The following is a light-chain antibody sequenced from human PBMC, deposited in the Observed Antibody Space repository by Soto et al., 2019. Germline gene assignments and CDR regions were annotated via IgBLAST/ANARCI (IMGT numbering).Light chain of an antibody. CDR3: AAWDDSLSRRV. J-gene: IGLJ3*02. Sequence: QSVLTQPPSASGTPGQRVTISCSGSSSNIGSNYVYWYQQLPGTAPKLLIYRNNQRPSGVPDRFSGSKSGTSASLAISGLRSEDEADYYCAAWDDSLSRRVFGGGTKLPV. CDR1: SSNIGSNY. V-gene: IGLV1-47*01. CDR2: RNN.